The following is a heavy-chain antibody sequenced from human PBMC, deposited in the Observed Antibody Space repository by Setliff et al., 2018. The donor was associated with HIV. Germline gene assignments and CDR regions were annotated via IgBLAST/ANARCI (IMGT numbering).Heavy chain of an antibody. Sequence: SVKVSCKASGGTFSSYAISWVRQAPGQGLEWMGGIIPIFGTTNYAQKFQGRVTITADKSTSTAYMELSSQRSEDTAVYYCAREPSIAVAGYFQHWGQGTLVTVSS. CDR3: AREPSIAVAGYFQH. CDR2: IIPIFGTT. D-gene: IGHD6-19*01. J-gene: IGHJ1*01. CDR1: GGTFSSYA. V-gene: IGHV1-69*06.